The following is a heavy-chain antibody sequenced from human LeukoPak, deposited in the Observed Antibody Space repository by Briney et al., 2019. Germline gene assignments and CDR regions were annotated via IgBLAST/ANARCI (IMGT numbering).Heavy chain of an antibody. CDR3: AKDSTPWGIAVAGRGTRPYFDY. V-gene: IGHV3-9*01. Sequence: PAGRSLRLSCAASGFTFDDYAMHWVRQAPGKGLKWVSGISWNSGSIGYADSVKGRFTISRDNAKNSLYLQMNSLRAEDTALYYCAKDSTPWGIAVAGRGTRPYFDYWGQGTLVTVSS. CDR1: GFTFDDYA. D-gene: IGHD6-19*01. J-gene: IGHJ4*02. CDR2: ISWNSGSI.